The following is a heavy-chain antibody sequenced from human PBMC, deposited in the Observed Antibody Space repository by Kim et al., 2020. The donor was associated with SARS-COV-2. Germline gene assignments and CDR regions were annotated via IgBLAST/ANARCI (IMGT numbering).Heavy chain of an antibody. CDR1: GFTFSSYG. CDR2: ISYDGSNK. CDR3: APLAGPFDY. D-gene: IGHD6-13*01. J-gene: IGHJ4*02. Sequence: GGSLRLSCAASGFTFSSYGMHWVRQAPGKGLEWVAVISYDGSNKYYADSVKGRFTISRDNSKNTLYLQMNSLRAEDTAVYYCAPLAGPFDYWGQGTLVTVSS. V-gene: IGHV3-30*03.